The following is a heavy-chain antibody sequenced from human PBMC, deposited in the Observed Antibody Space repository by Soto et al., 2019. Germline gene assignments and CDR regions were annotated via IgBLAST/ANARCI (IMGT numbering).Heavy chain of an antibody. CDR1: GYTFTSYG. CDR2: ISAYNGNT. J-gene: IGHJ4*02. CDR3: AREQGVRGYSYGISHLDY. Sequence: QVQLVQSGAEVKKPGASVKVSCKASGYTFTSYGISWVRQAPGQGLEWMGWISAYNGNTNYAQKLQGRVTMTTDTSTSTAYMELRSLRSDDTAVYYCAREQGVRGYSYGISHLDYRGQGTLVTVSS. V-gene: IGHV1-18*01. D-gene: IGHD5-18*01.